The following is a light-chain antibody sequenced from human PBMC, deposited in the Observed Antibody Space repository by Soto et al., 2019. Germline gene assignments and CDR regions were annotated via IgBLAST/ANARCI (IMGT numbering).Light chain of an antibody. CDR1: QSISSN. CDR2: GPS. J-gene: IGKJ1*01. CDR3: QQYNSWPGT. V-gene: IGKV3-15*01. Sequence: EILMTQSPATLSVPPGERATLSCRASQSISSNLAWYQQKPGQAPRVLIYGPSTRATGIPARFSGSGSGTEFTLTISSLQSEDVAVYYCQQYNSWPGTFGQGTKVEIK.